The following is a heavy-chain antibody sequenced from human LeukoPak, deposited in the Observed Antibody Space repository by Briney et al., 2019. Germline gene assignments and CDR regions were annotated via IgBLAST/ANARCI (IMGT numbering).Heavy chain of an antibody. J-gene: IGHJ4*02. D-gene: IGHD3-22*01. CDR2: ISPSGGST. CDR1: GYTFTRYY. V-gene: IGHV1-46*01. Sequence: ASVKVSCKAFGYTFTRYYMHWVRQAPGQGPEWMGVISPSGGSTTYAQKFQGRVTLTRDMSTSTAYMELRSLRSDDTAVYYCAREYYDSSGYYSPHFDYWGQGTLVTVSS. CDR3: AREYYDSSGYYSPHFDY.